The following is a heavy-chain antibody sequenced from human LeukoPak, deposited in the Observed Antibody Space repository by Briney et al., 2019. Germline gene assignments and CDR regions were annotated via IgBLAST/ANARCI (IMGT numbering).Heavy chain of an antibody. Sequence: PGGSLRLSCAASGFTFSSYWVSWVRQAPGKGLEWVANIKQDGSEKYYVDSVKGRFTISRDNAKNSLYLQMNSLRAEDTAVYYCAREAIAAAGTGMCDYWGQGTLVTVSS. V-gene: IGHV3-7*01. CDR1: GFTFSSYW. D-gene: IGHD6-13*01. CDR2: IKQDGSEK. CDR3: AREAIAAAGTGMCDY. J-gene: IGHJ4*02.